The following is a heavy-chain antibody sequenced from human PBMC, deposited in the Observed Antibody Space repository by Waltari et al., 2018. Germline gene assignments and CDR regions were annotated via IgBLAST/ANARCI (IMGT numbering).Heavy chain of an antibody. V-gene: IGHV5-51*01. J-gene: IGHJ4*02. Sequence: EVQLVQSGAEVKKPGESLKISCTGSGYSFTSYWIGWVRQMPGKGLEWMGIIYPGDSDTRYSPSFQGQVTISADKSISTAYLQWSSLKASDTAMYYCARGLSNYGDFGSVLDYWGQGTLVTVSS. CDR3: ARGLSNYGDFGSVLDY. D-gene: IGHD4-17*01. CDR2: IYPGDSDT. CDR1: GYSFTSYW.